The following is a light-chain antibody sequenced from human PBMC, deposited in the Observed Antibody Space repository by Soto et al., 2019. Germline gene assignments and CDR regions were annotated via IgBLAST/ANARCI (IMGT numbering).Light chain of an antibody. J-gene: IGKJ1*01. Sequence: DIQMTQSPSTLSASVGDRVTITCRASHSISSYLTWYQQKPGKAPKLLVYDASTLETGVPSRFSGSGFGTEFTLTIASLQPDDSASYYCQQYNSFSKTFGRGTKVDIK. V-gene: IGKV1-5*01. CDR3: QQYNSFSKT. CDR1: HSISSY. CDR2: DAS.